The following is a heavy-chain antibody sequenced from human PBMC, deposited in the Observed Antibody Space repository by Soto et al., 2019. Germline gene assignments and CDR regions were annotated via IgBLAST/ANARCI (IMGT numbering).Heavy chain of an antibody. CDR2: INHSGST. D-gene: IGHD6-19*01. V-gene: IGHV4-34*01. Sequence: QVQLQQWGAGLLKPSETLSLTCAVYGGSFSGYYWSWIRQPPGKGLEWIGEINHSGSTNYNPSLKSRVTISVDTSKNQFSLKLSSVTAADTAVYYCARTDRNGYSRVDNYWGQGTLVTVSS. CDR1: GGSFSGYY. J-gene: IGHJ4*02. CDR3: ARTDRNGYSRVDNY.